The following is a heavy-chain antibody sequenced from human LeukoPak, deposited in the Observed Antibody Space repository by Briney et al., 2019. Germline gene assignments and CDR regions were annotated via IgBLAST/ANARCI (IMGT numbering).Heavy chain of an antibody. CDR1: GGSISSGGYY. V-gene: IGHV4-31*03. J-gene: IGHJ4*02. D-gene: IGHD1-26*01. Sequence: SETLSLTCTVSGGSISSGGYYWSWIRQHPGKGLEWIGYIYYSGSTYYNPSLKSRVTISVDTSKNQFSLKLSSVTAADTAVYYCARHPLPDSGSYFEYYFDYWGQGTLVTVSS. CDR3: ARHPLPDSGSYFEYYFDY. CDR2: IYYSGST.